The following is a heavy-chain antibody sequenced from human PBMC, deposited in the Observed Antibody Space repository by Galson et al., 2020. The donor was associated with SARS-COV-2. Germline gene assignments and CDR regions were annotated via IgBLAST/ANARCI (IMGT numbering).Heavy chain of an antibody. CDR3: ARFMRRRLSVIWRGTGAMDF. D-gene: IGHD3-3*01. CDR1: GDTFSGFY. CDR2: INDAEDT. V-gene: IGHV4-34*01. J-gene: IGHJ6*02. Sequence: SETLSLTCAVYGDTFSGFYWSWIRQSPGKGLEWIGEINDAEDTNYNPSLKNRLTISVDTSKNQFSLKLSSVSAADTAVYFCARFMRRRLSVIWRGTGAMDFWGQGTTVTVSS.